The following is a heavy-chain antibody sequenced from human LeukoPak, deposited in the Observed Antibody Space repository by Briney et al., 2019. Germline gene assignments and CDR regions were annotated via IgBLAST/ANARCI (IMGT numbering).Heavy chain of an antibody. Sequence: GGSLTLSCAASGFTVSSNYMSWVRQAPGKGLEWVSVLYGAGTTYYADSVKGRFIISRHTSNNTLYLQMNSLTAADTAVYYCARGGTPTFWTGFMDVWGLGTTVTVSS. D-gene: IGHD3/OR15-3a*01. CDR1: GFTVSSNY. CDR2: LYGAGTT. J-gene: IGHJ6*02. V-gene: IGHV3-53*04. CDR3: ARGGTPTFWTGFMDV.